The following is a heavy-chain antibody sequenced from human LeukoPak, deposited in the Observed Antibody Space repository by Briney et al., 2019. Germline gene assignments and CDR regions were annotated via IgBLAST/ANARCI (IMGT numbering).Heavy chain of an antibody. J-gene: IGHJ4*02. CDR3: GKEFSSSWFF. D-gene: IGHD6-13*01. CDR1: GFTFSSSA. CDR2: ITSSGGDT. Sequence: GGSLRLSCAASGFTFSSSAMTWVRQAPGKGLEWVSSITSSGGDTYYADSVKGRFTISRENSKNTLYLQMNSLRAEDTAVHYCGKEFSSSWFFWGQGTLVTVSS. V-gene: IGHV3-23*01.